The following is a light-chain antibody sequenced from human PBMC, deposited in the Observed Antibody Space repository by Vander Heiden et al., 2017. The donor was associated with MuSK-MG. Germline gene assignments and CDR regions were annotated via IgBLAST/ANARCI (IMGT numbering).Light chain of an antibody. Sequence: SYELTQPPSVSVSPGQTASITCSGDKLGDQYASWYQQKPGQSPVLVIYQDRKRPSGIPERFSGSNSGNTATLTISGTQAMDEADYYCQTWHTGTYVFGTGTKVTVL. CDR1: KLGDQY. CDR2: QDR. J-gene: IGLJ1*01. V-gene: IGLV3-1*01. CDR3: QTWHTGTYV.